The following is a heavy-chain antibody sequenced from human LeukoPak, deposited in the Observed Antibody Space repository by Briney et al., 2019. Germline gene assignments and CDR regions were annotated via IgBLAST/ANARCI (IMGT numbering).Heavy chain of an antibody. CDR1: GFSFSAYA. D-gene: IGHD3-16*01. Sequence: GGSLRLSCVASGFSFSAYAMHWVRQAPGKGLDWVAITSQDVRNNFYADSVQGRFTISRDNSKNTVYLQMNRLRVEDTAVYFCARDKGEGIYYFYIDVWGKGTTVTVSS. V-gene: IGHV3-30-3*01. CDR2: TSQDVRNN. CDR3: ARDKGEGIYYFYIDV. J-gene: IGHJ6*03.